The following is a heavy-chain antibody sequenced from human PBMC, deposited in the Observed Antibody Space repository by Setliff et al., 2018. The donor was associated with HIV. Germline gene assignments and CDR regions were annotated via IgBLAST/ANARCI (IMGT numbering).Heavy chain of an antibody. J-gene: IGHJ4*02. CDR1: GGSISSGTYY. Sequence: TLSLTCTVSGGSISSGTYYWSWIRQHPGKGLEWIGYVYYSGRTYYTPSLKSRVTISVDTSRNQFSLKLSSVTAADTAVYYCARDRSDYYNLPGYFDHWGQGTPVTVSS. CDR3: ARDRSDYYNLPGYFDH. CDR2: VYYSGRT. V-gene: IGHV4-31*03. D-gene: IGHD3-3*01.